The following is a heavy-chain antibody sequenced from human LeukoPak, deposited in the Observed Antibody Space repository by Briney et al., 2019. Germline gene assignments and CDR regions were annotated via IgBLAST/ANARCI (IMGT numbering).Heavy chain of an antibody. J-gene: IGHJ4*02. D-gene: IGHD3-10*01. Sequence: ASVKVSCTASGYTFTSYGISWVRQAPGQGLEWMGWISAYNGNTNYAQKLQGRVTMTTDTSTSTAYMELRSLRSDDTAVYYCARVLNYYGSGSYLDYWGQGTLVTVSS. CDR3: ARVLNYYGSGSYLDY. CDR2: ISAYNGNT. CDR1: GYTFTSYG. V-gene: IGHV1-18*01.